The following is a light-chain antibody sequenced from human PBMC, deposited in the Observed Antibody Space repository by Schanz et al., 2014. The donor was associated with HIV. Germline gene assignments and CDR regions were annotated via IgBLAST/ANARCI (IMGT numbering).Light chain of an antibody. Sequence: EIVLTQSPGSLSLSPGGRATLSCGASQRLSSSYLAWYQQKPGQAPRLLIFGASNRATGVPDRFSGRGSGTEFLLTISSLEPEDITVYYCQQYGSSPYSFGQGTTLEMK. J-gene: IGKJ2*03. CDR1: QRLSSSY. V-gene: IGKV3-20*01. CDR3: QQYGSSPYS. CDR2: GAS.